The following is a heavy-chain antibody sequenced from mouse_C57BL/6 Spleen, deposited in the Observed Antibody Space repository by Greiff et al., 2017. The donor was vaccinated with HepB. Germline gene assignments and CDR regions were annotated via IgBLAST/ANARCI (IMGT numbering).Heavy chain of an antibody. CDR1: GFTFSSYT. CDR3: ARPSGWNWYFDV. V-gene: IGHV5-9*01. D-gene: IGHD1-1*02. Sequence: EVHLVESGGGLVKPGGSLKLSCAASGFTFSSYTMSWVRQTPEKRLEWVATISGGGGNTYYPDSVKGRFTISRDNAKNTLYLQMSSLRSEDTALYYCARPSGWNWYFDVWGTGTTVTVSS. J-gene: IGHJ1*03. CDR2: ISGGGGNT.